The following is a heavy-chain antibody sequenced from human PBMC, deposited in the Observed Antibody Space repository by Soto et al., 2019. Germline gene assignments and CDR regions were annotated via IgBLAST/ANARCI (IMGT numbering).Heavy chain of an antibody. CDR2: VYYRGRS. D-gene: IGHD7-27*01. CDR1: GVSFSNSNYY. Sequence: SETLSLTCTVSGVSFSNSNYYWGLMRHSPGNGLEWIGSVYYRGRSYSKSSVKSRVTISVDTSKNQFSLNLNSVTASDTAVYYCVSHRTSRLTQAYFHYWG. CDR3: VSHRTSRLTQAYFHY. J-gene: IGHJ4*01. V-gene: IGHV4-39*01.